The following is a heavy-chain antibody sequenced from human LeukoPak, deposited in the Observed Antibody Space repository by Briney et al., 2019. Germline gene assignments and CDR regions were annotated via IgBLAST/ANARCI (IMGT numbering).Heavy chain of an antibody. CDR3: ARLSQSTSWYDDY. J-gene: IGHJ4*02. D-gene: IGHD6-13*01. V-gene: IGHV4-4*07. CDR2: IYNSENA. CDR1: GGSISGYY. Sequence: SETLSLTCSVSGGSISGYYWCWIRQPAGKGLEWIGRIYNSENANYSPSLRSRVSMSVDTSKNQFSLKLSSVTAADTAVYYCARLSQSTSWYDDYWGQGTLVTVSS.